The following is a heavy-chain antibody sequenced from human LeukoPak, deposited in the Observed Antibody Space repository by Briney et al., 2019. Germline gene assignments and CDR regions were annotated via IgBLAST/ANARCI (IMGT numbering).Heavy chain of an antibody. J-gene: IGHJ4*02. Sequence: PSETLSLTCTVSGYSISSGYYWSWIRQPPGKGLEWIGEINHSGSTNYNPSLKSRVTMSVDTSKNQFSLKLSSVTAADTAVYYCARGGYLGAFDYWGQGTLVTVSS. D-gene: IGHD5-12*01. CDR3: ARGGYLGAFDY. CDR1: GYSISSGYY. V-gene: IGHV4-38-2*02. CDR2: INHSGST.